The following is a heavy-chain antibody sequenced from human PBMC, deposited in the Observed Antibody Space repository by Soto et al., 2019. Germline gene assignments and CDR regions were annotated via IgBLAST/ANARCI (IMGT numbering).Heavy chain of an antibody. CDR2: IIPILGIA. Sequence: QVQLVQYGAEVKKPGSSVKVSCEASGGTCSSYTISWVRQAPGQGLEWMVRIIPILGIANYSQKFQGRVTITADKSTSTAYMELSSLRSEDTAVYYCARGWELLVFDYWGQGTLVTVSS. CDR3: ARGWELLVFDY. J-gene: IGHJ4*02. V-gene: IGHV1-69*02. CDR1: GGTCSSYT. D-gene: IGHD1-26*01.